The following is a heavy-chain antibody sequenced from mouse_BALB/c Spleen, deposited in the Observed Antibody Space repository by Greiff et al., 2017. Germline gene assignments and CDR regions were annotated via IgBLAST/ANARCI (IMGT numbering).Heavy chain of an antibody. J-gene: IGHJ3*01. CDR1: GYTFSSYW. CDR2: ILPGSGST. CDR3: ARSGDYDVPRWAY. Sequence: QVQLQQSGAELMKPGASVKISCKATGYTFSSYWIEWVKQRPGHGLEWIGEILPGSGSTNYNEKFKGKATFTADTSSNTAYMQLSSLTSEDSAVYYCARSGDYDVPRWAYWGQGTLVTVSA. V-gene: IGHV1-9*01. D-gene: IGHD2-4*01.